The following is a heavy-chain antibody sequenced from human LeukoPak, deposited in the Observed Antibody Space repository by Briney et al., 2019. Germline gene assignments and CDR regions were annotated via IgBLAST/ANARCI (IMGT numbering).Heavy chain of an antibody. Sequence: SETLSLTCTVSGYSISSGYYWGWIRQPPGKGLEWIGYIYYSGSTNYNPSLKSRVTISVDTSKNQFSLKLSSVTAADTAVYYCARGGIAAAGTDSYFDYWGQGTLVTVSS. CDR2: IYYSGST. D-gene: IGHD6-13*01. J-gene: IGHJ4*02. CDR1: GYSISSGYY. V-gene: IGHV4-61*05. CDR3: ARGGIAAAGTDSYFDY.